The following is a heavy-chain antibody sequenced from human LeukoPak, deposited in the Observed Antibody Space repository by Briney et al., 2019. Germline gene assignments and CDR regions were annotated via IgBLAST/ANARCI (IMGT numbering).Heavy chain of an antibody. CDR1: GYTFTSYD. J-gene: IGHJ4*02. CDR3: ARAGRKVVPAASDY. CDR2: MNPNSGNT. D-gene: IGHD2-2*01. V-gene: IGHV1-8*01. Sequence: GASVTVSCKASGYTFTSYDINWVRQATGQGLEWMGWMNPNSGNTGYAQKFQGRVTMTTDTSTSTAYMELRSLRSDDTAVYYCARAGRKVVPAASDYWGQGTLVTVSS.